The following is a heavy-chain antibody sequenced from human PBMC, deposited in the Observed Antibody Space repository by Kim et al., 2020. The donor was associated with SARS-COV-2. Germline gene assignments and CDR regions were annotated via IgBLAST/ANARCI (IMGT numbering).Heavy chain of an antibody. J-gene: IGHJ5*02. D-gene: IGHD6-19*01. V-gene: IGHV4-34*01. CDR3: ARIASVVAVAGTTYNWFDP. CDR1: GGSFSGYY. CDR2: INHSGST. Sequence: SETLSLTCAVYGGSFSGYYWSWIRQPPGKGLEWIGEINHSGSTNYNPSLKSRVTISVDTSKNQFSLKLSSVTAADTAVYYCARIASVVAVAGTTYNWFDPWGQGTLVTVSS.